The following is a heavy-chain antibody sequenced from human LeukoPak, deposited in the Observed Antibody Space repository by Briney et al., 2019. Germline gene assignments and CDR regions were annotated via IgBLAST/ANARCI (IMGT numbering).Heavy chain of an antibody. CDR1: GGSIGSGDYY. Sequence: PSETLSLTCTVSGGSIGSGDYYWSWIRQPPGKGLEWIGYIYYSGSTYYNPSLKSRVTISVDTSKNQFSLKLSSVTAADTAVYYCARVGYSNYDYYYYYMDVWGKGTTVTVSS. J-gene: IGHJ6*03. CDR2: IYYSGST. D-gene: IGHD4-11*01. V-gene: IGHV4-30-4*08. CDR3: ARVGYSNYDYYYYYMDV.